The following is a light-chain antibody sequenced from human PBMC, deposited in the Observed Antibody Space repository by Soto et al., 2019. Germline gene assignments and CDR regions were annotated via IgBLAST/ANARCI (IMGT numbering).Light chain of an antibody. CDR2: DAS. CDR3: QQYSTYPLT. J-gene: IGKJ4*01. CDR1: QSITTF. Sequence: DIQITQSPSTLSASVGDRFTITCRASQSITTFLAWYQQKPGKAPQILIYDASKLEPGVPSRLSGGGSGTEFTLTISSLQPDDFATYYCQQYSTYPLTFGGGTKVDIK. V-gene: IGKV1-5*01.